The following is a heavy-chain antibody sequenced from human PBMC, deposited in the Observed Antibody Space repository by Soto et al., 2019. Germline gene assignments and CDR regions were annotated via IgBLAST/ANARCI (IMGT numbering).Heavy chain of an antibody. CDR2: IYYSGST. J-gene: IGHJ4*02. CDR1: GGSISSGGYY. V-gene: IGHV4-31*03. CDR3: ARDRSNSPEYFDY. Sequence: SETLSLTCPVSGGSISSGGYYWSWFSQHPGKGLEWIGYIYYSGSTSYNPSLKSRLTISIDTSKNQFSLTLTSVSAADTAVYYCARDRSNSPEYFDYWGQGTLVTVSS. D-gene: IGHD1-1*01.